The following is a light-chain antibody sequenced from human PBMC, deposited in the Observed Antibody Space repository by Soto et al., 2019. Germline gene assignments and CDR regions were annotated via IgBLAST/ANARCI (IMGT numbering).Light chain of an antibody. Sequence: QSLLTQPASVSGSPGQSITISCTGTSSDVGGYYYVSWYQHHPGKAPKLMIYQVSNRPSGVSNRFSGSKSGNTASLTISGLQAEDEADYYCSSYTSSNTFYVFGTGTKVTVL. CDR3: SSYTSSNTFYV. V-gene: IGLV2-14*01. CDR2: QVS. CDR1: SSDVGGYYY. J-gene: IGLJ1*01.